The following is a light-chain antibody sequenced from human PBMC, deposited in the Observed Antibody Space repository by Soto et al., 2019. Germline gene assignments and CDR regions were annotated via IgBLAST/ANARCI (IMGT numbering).Light chain of an antibody. Sequence: DIQVTQSPSTLSASVGDRVTITCRASQTISNWLAWYQQKPGKAPKLLIYKASGLESGVPSRFSGRGSGTEFTLTISSLQPDDFATYHCQQYNSYPRTFGQGTKVEIK. CDR1: QTISNW. CDR2: KAS. V-gene: IGKV1-5*03. CDR3: QQYNSYPRT. J-gene: IGKJ1*01.